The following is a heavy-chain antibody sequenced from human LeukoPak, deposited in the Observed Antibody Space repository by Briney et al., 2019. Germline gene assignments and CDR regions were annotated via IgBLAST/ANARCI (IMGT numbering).Heavy chain of an antibody. Sequence: GGSLRLSCAASGFTFSSYAMHWVRQAPGKGLEWVAVISYDGSNKYYADSVKGRFTISRDNSKNTLYLQMNSLRAEDTAVYYCARGGSYYYMDVWGKGTTVTISS. CDR1: GFTFSSYA. V-gene: IGHV3-30*04. J-gene: IGHJ6*03. CDR3: ARGGSYYYMDV. CDR2: ISYDGSNK. D-gene: IGHD2-15*01.